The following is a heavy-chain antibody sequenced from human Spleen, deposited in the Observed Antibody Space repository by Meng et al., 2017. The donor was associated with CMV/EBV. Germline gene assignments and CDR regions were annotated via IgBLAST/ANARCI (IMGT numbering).Heavy chain of an antibody. CDR1: EDTFSSYA. J-gene: IGHJ3*02. CDR2: NIPVFDTP. Sequence: SVKVSCKASEDTFSSYAISWVRQAPGQGLEWMGGNIPVFDTPVYAQKFQGRVSMTTDESTSTAYMELSSLRSEDTAVYYCARDGAEGAFDIWGQGTMVTVS. V-gene: IGHV1-69*05. D-gene: IGHD3-10*01. CDR3: ARDGAEGAFDI.